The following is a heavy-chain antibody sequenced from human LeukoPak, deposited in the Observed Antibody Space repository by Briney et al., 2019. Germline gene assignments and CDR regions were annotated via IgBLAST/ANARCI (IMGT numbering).Heavy chain of an antibody. J-gene: IGHJ4*02. CDR3: VRDFVGPDEY. V-gene: IGHV3-23*01. D-gene: IGHD2-21*01. Sequence: GGSLRLSCAASGFTFSSYAMSWVRQAPGKGLEWVSAISGSGGSTYYADSVKGRFTISRDNAKNTLYLQMNSLGVEDTAVYYCVRDFVGPDEYWGQGTQVTVSS. CDR2: ISGSGGST. CDR1: GFTFSSYA.